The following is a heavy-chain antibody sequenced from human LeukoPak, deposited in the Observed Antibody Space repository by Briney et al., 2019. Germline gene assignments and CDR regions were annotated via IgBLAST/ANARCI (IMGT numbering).Heavy chain of an antibody. J-gene: IGHJ4*02. CDR3: AKSAVEGLLGPFDY. Sequence: PGGSLRLSCAASGFTFSSYGLHWVRQAPGKGLEWVAVISYDGSNKYYADSVKGRFTISRDNSKNTLYVQMNSLRVEDTAVYYCAKSAVEGLLGPFDYWGQGTLVTVSS. D-gene: IGHD3-3*01. V-gene: IGHV3-30*18. CDR1: GFTFSSYG. CDR2: ISYDGSNK.